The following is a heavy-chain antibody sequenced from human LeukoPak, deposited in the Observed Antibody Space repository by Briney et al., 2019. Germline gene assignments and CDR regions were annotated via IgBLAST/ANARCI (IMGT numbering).Heavy chain of an antibody. CDR1: GFTFSSYA. V-gene: IGHV3-23*01. Sequence: PGGSLRLSCAASGFTFSSYAMSWVRQAPGKGLEWVSAISGSGGSTYYADSVKGRFTISRDNSKNTLYLQMNSLRAEDTAVYYCAKVMAMGCSSTSCFNFDYWGQGTLVIVSS. CDR3: AKVMAMGCSSTSCFNFDY. J-gene: IGHJ4*02. CDR2: ISGSGGST. D-gene: IGHD2-2*01.